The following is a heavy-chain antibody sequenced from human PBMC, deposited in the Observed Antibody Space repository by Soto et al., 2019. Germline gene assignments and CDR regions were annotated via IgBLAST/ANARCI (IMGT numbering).Heavy chain of an antibody. CDR1: GGSFSGYY. D-gene: IGHD2-2*01. Sequence: QVQLQQWGAGLLKPSETLSLTCAVYGGSFSGYYWSWIRQPPGKGLEWIGEINHSGSTNYNPSLKSRVTISVDTSKNQFSLKLSSVTAADTAVYYCARYSDIVVVPPALPAFDYWGQGTLVTVSS. CDR3: ARYSDIVVVPPALPAFDY. CDR2: INHSGST. J-gene: IGHJ4*02. V-gene: IGHV4-34*01.